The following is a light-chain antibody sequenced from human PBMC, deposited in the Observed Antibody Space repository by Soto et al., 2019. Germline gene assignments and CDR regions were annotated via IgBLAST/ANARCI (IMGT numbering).Light chain of an antibody. CDR3: QQDNSLWT. CDR2: KAC. J-gene: IGKJ1*01. V-gene: IGKV1-5*03. Sequence: DIQMTQSPSTLSASVGDRVTITCRASQSISSWLAWYQQKPGKAPKLLIYKACSLESGGPSRFSGSGSGTEFTLAISSLQPDDFATYYCQQDNSLWTFGQGTKVEIK. CDR1: QSISSW.